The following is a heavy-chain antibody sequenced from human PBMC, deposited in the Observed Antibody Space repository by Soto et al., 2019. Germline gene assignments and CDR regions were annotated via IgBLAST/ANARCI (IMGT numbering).Heavy chain of an antibody. CDR2: IYYSGST. J-gene: IGHJ5*02. Sequence: QVQLQESGPGLVKPSQTLSLTCTVSGGSISSGDYYWSWIRQPPGKGLEWIGYIYYSGSTYYNPSLKSRVTISVDTSKNQCSLKLSSVTAADTAVYYCARGLGYYDILTGYYVRVWFDPWGQGTLVTVSS. CDR1: GGSISSGDYY. D-gene: IGHD3-9*01. V-gene: IGHV4-30-4*01. CDR3: ARGLGYYDILTGYYVRVWFDP.